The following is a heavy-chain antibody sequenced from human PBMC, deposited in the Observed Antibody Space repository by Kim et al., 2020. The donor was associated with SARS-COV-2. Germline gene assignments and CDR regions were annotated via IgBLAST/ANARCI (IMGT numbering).Heavy chain of an antibody. CDR3: ARGGYSSSWYFDY. D-gene: IGHD6-13*01. J-gene: IGHJ4*02. Sequence: YSQKFQGRVTITRDTSGSAAYMELSSLRSEDTAVYYCARGGYSSSWYFDYWGQGTLVTVSS. V-gene: IGHV1-3*01.